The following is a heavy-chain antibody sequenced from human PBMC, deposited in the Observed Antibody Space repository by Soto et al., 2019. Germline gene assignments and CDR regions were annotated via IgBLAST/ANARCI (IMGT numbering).Heavy chain of an antibody. D-gene: IGHD2-2*01. CDR2: IYSGGST. V-gene: IGHV3-53*01. CDR1: GFTVSSNY. Sequence: HPGGSLRLSCAASGFTVSSNYMSWVRQAPGKGLEWVSVIYSGGSTYYADSVKGRFTISRDNSKNTLYLQMNSLRAEDTAVYYCARGWCSSTRCRGAFDIWGQGTMVTVSS. CDR3: ARGWCSSTRCRGAFDI. J-gene: IGHJ3*02.